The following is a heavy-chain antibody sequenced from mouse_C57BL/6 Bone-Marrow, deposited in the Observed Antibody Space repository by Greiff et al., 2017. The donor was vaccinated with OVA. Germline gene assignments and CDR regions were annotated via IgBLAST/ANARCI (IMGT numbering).Heavy chain of an antibody. CDR2: INPSSGYT. J-gene: IGHJ2*01. CDR1: GYTFTSYW. CDR3: ALPYYYGSSVDY. V-gene: IGHV1-7*01. D-gene: IGHD1-1*01. Sequence: QVQLKESGAELAKPGASVKLSCKASGYTFTSYWMHWVKQRPGQGLAWIGYINPSSGYTKYNQKFKDKATLTADKSSSTAYMQRSSLTYEDSAVYYCALPYYYGSSVDYWGQGTTLTVSS.